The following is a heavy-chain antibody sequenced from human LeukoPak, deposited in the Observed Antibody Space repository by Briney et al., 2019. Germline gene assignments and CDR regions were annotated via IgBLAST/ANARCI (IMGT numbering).Heavy chain of an antibody. Sequence: PGGSLRLSCAASGFTFSGYTMNWVRQAPGKGLEWVSYISSSSSTIYYADSVKGRFTISRDNAKNSLYLQMNSLRAEGTAVYYCGTTDTSSAYWGQGALVTVSS. CDR1: GFTFSGYT. CDR2: ISSSSSTI. CDR3: GTTDTSSAY. D-gene: IGHD6-6*01. V-gene: IGHV3-48*01. J-gene: IGHJ4*02.